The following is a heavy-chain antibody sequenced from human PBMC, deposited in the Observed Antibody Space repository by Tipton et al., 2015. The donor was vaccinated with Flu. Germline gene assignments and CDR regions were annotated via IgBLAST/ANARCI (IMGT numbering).Heavy chain of an antibody. CDR1: GGSISSYY. CDR3: ARGRPEGEKHIHNWFDP. Sequence: TLSLTCTVSGGSISSYYWSWIRQPPGKGLEWIGYIYYSGSTNYNPSLKSRVTISVDTSKNQFSLKLSSVTAADTAVYYCARGRPEGEKHIHNWFDPWGQGTLVTVSS. J-gene: IGHJ5*02. CDR2: IYYSGST. D-gene: IGHD2-21*01. V-gene: IGHV4-59*01.